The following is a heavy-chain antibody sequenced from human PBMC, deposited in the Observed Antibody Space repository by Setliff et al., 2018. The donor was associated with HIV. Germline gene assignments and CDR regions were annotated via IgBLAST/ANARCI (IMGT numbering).Heavy chain of an antibody. Sequence: PSETLSLTCTVSGGSISTTSYYWGWIRQPPGKGLEWIGSIFYSGSTYYNPSLKSRVTISVDTSKNHFSLKVSSVTAADTAVYYCARLSRSVADSKYYFDYWGPGTLVTVSS. CDR1: GGSISTTSYY. D-gene: IGHD6-19*01. V-gene: IGHV4-39*02. J-gene: IGHJ4*02. CDR3: ARLSRSVADSKYYFDY. CDR2: IFYSGST.